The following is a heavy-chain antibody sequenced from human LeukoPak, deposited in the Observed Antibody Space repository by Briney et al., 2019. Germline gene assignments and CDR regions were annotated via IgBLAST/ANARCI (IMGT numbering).Heavy chain of an antibody. D-gene: IGHD2-15*01. CDR1: GYSISSGYY. CDR3: ARAVGGYCSGGSCYVKAIDY. V-gene: IGHV4-38-2*02. Sequence: SETLSLTCTVSGYSISSGYYWGWIRQPPGKGLEWIGSIYYSGSTYYNPSLKSRVTISVDTSKNQFSLKLSSVTAADTAVYYCARAVGGYCSGGSCYVKAIDYWGQGTLVTVSS. J-gene: IGHJ4*02. CDR2: IYYSGST.